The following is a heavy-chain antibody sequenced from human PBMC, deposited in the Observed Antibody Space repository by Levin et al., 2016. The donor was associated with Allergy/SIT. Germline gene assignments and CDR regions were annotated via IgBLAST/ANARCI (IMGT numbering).Heavy chain of an antibody. CDR3: ARALGRQQLVPGN. Sequence: WVRQAPGQGLEWMGWISAYNGNTNYAQKLQGRVTMTTDTSTNTTYMELRSLRSDDTAVYFCARALGRQQLVPGNWGQGTLVTVSS. D-gene: IGHD6-13*01. CDR2: ISAYNGNT. J-gene: IGHJ4*02. V-gene: IGHV1-18*01.